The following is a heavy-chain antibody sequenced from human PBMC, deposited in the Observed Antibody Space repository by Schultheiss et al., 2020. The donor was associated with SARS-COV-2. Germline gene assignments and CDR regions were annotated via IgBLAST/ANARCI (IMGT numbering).Heavy chain of an antibody. J-gene: IGHJ4*02. V-gene: IGHV3-48*01. CDR2: ISSSSSTI. Sequence: GGSLRLSCAASGFTFSSYSMNWVRQAPGKGLEWVSYISSSSSTIYYADSVKGRFTISRDNAKNSLYLQMNSLRAEDTAVYYCAKDLLDEYSSSFDYWGQGTLVTVSS. D-gene: IGHD6-6*01. CDR1: GFTFSSYS. CDR3: AKDLLDEYSSSFDY.